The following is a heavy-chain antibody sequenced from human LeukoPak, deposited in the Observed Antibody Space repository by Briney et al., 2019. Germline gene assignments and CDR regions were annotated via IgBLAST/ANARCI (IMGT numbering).Heavy chain of an antibody. CDR2: ISYDGSNK. CDR3: AKEGISDY. Sequence: PGGSRRLSCAASGFTFSSYGMHWVRQAPGKGLEWVAVISYDGSNKYYADSVKGRFTISRDNSKNTLYLQMNSLRAEDTAVYYCAKEGISDYWGQGTLVTVSS. J-gene: IGHJ4*02. D-gene: IGHD6-13*01. V-gene: IGHV3-30*18. CDR1: GFTFSSYG.